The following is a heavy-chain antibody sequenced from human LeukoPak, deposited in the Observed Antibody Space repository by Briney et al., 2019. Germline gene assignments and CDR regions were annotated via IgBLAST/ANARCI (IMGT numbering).Heavy chain of an antibody. Sequence: ASVKVSCKASGYTFTGYYMHWVRQAPGQGLEWMGWINPNSGGTNYAQKFQGRVTMTRDTSISTAYMELSRLRSDDTAVYYCARGPATNPLRILEWLFDYWGQGTLVTVSS. CDR3: ARGPATNPLRILEWLFDY. D-gene: IGHD3-3*01. CDR1: GYTFTGYY. V-gene: IGHV1-2*02. J-gene: IGHJ4*02. CDR2: INPNSGGT.